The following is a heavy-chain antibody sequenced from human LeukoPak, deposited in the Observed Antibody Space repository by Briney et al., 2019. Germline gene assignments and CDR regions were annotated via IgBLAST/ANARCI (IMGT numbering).Heavy chain of an antibody. CDR2: VYYSRTT. V-gene: IGHV4-39*01. Sequence: KPSETLSLTCTVSGGSVSSSSSYWAWIRQPPGRGLGWIGSVYYSRTTYYNTSLESRVTISADTSRNRFSLTLSSVTAADTAVYYCVRQNSDYYYYYLDVWGEGTTVIVSS. CDR1: GGSVSSSSSY. CDR3: VRQNSDYYYYYLDV. D-gene: IGHD1-7*01. J-gene: IGHJ6*03.